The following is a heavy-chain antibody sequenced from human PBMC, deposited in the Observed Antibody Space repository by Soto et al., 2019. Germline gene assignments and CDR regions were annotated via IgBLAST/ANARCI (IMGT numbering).Heavy chain of an antibody. Sequence: QIQLVESGGDVVQPGTSLRLSCAASGFNFGFFGMHWVRQAPGKGLEWVAFISGDGINTQYADSVRGRFTLSRDYSRKTMYLQMDSLRDDDTALYYCARGNLSFDFDSWGLGTVVTVSS. J-gene: IGHJ4*02. CDR1: GFNFGFFG. V-gene: IGHV3-30*03. D-gene: IGHD1-26*01. CDR2: ISGDGINT. CDR3: ARGNLSFDFDS.